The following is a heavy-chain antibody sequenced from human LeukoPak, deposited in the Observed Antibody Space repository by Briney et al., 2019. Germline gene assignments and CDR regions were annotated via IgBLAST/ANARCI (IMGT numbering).Heavy chain of an antibody. CDR1: GYTLSSYY. D-gene: IGHD2-2*01. CDR2: INPNSGGT. V-gene: IGHV1-2*02. Sequence: APLWVTCKASGYTLSSYYDHWVRHTPEKRLEWMGWINPNSGGTSYAQKFQGRVTMTRDTSISTAYMELSMLTSDDTAVYYCARGCQYQLLIFLYYYMDVWGKGTTVTISS. CDR3: ARGCQYQLLIFLYYYMDV. J-gene: IGHJ6*03.